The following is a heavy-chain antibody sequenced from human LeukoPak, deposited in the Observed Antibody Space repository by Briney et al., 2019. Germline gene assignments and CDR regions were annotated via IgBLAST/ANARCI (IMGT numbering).Heavy chain of an antibody. D-gene: IGHD1-14*01. J-gene: IGHJ4*02. Sequence: PGGSLRLSCAASGFTFDDYAVHWVRHAPGKGLEWVSGISWNSGSIVYADSVKGRFTISRDNAKNSLYLQMNSLRAEDMALYYCAKEGTIGELNYWGQGTLVTVSS. V-gene: IGHV3-9*03. CDR3: AKEGTIGELNY. CDR1: GFTFDDYA. CDR2: ISWNSGSI.